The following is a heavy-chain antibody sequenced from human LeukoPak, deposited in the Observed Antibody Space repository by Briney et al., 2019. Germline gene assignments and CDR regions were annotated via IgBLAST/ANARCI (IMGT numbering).Heavy chain of an antibody. D-gene: IGHD1-26*01. CDR3: ARSGRGTYYYFDY. CDR2: INPNSGGT. CDR1: GYTFTGYY. Sequence: ASVKVSCKVSGYTFTGYYMHWVRQAPGEGLEWMGWINPNSGGTKYAQKFQGRVTMTRDTSINIAYMEVRRLTSDDTAVYYCARSGRGTYYYFDYWGQGTLVTVSS. J-gene: IGHJ4*02. V-gene: IGHV1-2*02.